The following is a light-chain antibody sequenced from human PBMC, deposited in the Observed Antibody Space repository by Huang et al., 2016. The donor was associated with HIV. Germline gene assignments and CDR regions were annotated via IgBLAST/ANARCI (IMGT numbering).Light chain of an antibody. V-gene: IGKV3-20*01. CDR1: QSVSSSY. CDR3: QQYGSSPPYT. J-gene: IGKJ2*01. CDR2: NAS. Sequence: DIVLTQSPGTLSLSPGERATLSCRASQSVSSSYVAWYQQKPGQAPRLLIYNASSRATGIPNRFSGSGSGTDFTLTISRLEPEDFAVYYCQQYGSSPPYTFGQGTKLEIK.